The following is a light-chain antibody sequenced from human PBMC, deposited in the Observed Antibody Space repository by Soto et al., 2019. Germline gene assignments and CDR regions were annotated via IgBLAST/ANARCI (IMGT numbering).Light chain of an antibody. J-gene: IGKJ5*01. CDR2: GAS. Sequence: EIVMTQSPATLSVSLGERATLSCRASQSVSSNLAWYQLKPGQAPRLLIYGASSRATGIPDRFSGRGSGTDFTLTISRLEPEDFAVFFCQQYGTSEIIFGQGTRLEIK. V-gene: IGKV3-20*01. CDR3: QQYGTSEII. CDR1: QSVSSN.